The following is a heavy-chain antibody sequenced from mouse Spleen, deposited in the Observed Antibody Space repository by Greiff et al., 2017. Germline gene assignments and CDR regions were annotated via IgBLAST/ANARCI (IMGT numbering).Heavy chain of an antibody. CDR3: ARVGNGYPFDY. CDR2: ISSGGST. J-gene: IGHJ2*01. V-gene: IGHV5-6-5*01. CDR1: GFTFSSYA. D-gene: IGHD2-2*01. Sequence: EVMLVESGGGLVKPGGSLKLSCAASGFTFSSYAMSWVRQTPEKRLEWVASISSGGSTYYPDSVKGRFTISRDNARNILYLQMSSLRSEDTAMYYCARVGNGYPFDYWGQGTTLTVSS.